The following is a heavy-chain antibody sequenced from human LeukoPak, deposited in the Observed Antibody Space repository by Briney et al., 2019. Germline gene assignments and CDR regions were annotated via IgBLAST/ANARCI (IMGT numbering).Heavy chain of an antibody. CDR3: ARERSSRVFDY. CDR1: GYTFTGYY. Sequence: ASVKVSCKASGYTFTGYYMHWVRQAPGQGLEWMGWINPNSGGTNYAQKFQGRVTMTRDTSISTAYMELRSLRSDDTAVYYCARERSSRVFDYWGQGTLVTVSS. V-gene: IGHV1-2*02. J-gene: IGHJ4*02. CDR2: INPNSGGT.